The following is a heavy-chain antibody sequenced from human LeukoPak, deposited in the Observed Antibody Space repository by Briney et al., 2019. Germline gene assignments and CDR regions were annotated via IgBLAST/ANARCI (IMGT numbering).Heavy chain of an antibody. J-gene: IGHJ5*01. CDR3: AKPISGGLAVTADWFAP. V-gene: IGHV1-18*01. CDR2: ISTYNGNT. CDR1: GYSFSRYG. D-gene: IGHD6-19*01. Sequence: ASVKVSCKASGYSFSRYGISWVRQAPGQGLEWMGWISTYNGNTNYAQKFQGRVTMTTDTSTNTAYMELRSLRSDDTAVYYCAKPISGGLAVTADWFAPWGQGTLVVVSS.